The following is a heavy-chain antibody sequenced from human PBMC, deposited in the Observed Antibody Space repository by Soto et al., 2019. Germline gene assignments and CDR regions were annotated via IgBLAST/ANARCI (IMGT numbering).Heavy chain of an antibody. CDR1: GGTFSSYT. V-gene: IGHV1-69*02. CDR3: ARTSKLDDRGYYYGMDV. Sequence: QVQLVQSGAEVKKPGSSVKVSCKASGGTFSSYTISWVRQAPGQGLEWMGRIIPILGIANYAQKFQGRVTITADKSTSTAYMELSSLRSEDTAVYYCARTSKLDDRGYYYGMDVWGQGTTVTVSS. J-gene: IGHJ6*02. D-gene: IGHD1-7*01. CDR2: IIPILGIA.